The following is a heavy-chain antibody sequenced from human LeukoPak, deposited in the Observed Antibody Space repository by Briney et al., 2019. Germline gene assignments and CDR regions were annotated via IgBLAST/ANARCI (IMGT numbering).Heavy chain of an antibody. Sequence: PGRSLRLSCAASGFTFSSYGMHWVRQAPGKGLEWVAVIWYDGSNKYYADSVKGRFTISRDNSKNTLYLQMNSLRAEDTAVYYCASMVWGRPYWGQGTLVTVSS. J-gene: IGHJ4*02. D-gene: IGHD3-16*01. CDR2: IWYDGSNK. CDR1: GFTFSSYG. V-gene: IGHV3-33*01. CDR3: ASMVWGRPY.